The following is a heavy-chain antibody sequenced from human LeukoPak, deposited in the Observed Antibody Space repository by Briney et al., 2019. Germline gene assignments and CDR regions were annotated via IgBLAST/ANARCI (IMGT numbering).Heavy chain of an antibody. CDR3: ARGDDSGYYDYFDY. J-gene: IGHJ4*02. Sequence: PGGSLRLSCATSGFTFSRYAMHWVRQAPGKGLEWVSTIYTGGNTYYAASVKGRFTISRDFSKNTVFLHMNSLRAEDTAMYYCARGDDSGYYDYFDYWGQGALSPPPQ. CDR1: GFTFSRYA. CDR2: IYTGGNT. V-gene: IGHV3-53*01. D-gene: IGHD3-22*01.